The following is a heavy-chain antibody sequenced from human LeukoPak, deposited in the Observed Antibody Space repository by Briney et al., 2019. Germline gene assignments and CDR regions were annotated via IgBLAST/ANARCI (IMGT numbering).Heavy chain of an antibody. D-gene: IGHD3-10*01. J-gene: IGHJ3*02. Sequence: SETLSLICTVSGGSISSGDYYWSWIRQPPGKGLEWIGYIYYSGSTYYNPSLKSRVTISVDTSKNQFSLKLSSVTAADTAVYYCAAGRITMVRGVMVHDAFDIWGQGTMVTVSS. CDR2: IYYSGST. CDR1: GGSISSGDYY. V-gene: IGHV4-30-4*01. CDR3: AAGRITMVRGVMVHDAFDI.